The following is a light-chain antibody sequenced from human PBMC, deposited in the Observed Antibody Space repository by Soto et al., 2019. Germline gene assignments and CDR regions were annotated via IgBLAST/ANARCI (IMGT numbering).Light chain of an antibody. J-gene: IGKJ1*01. Sequence: EIAMTQSPATLSVSPGERATLSCRASQSVSSNLAWYQQKPGQAPRLLIYGASTRATGIPARFSGSGSGTEFTLTISSLQPDDFATYYCQQYNSYWWTFGQGTKVDIK. CDR2: GAS. V-gene: IGKV3-15*01. CDR1: QSVSSN. CDR3: QQYNSYWWT.